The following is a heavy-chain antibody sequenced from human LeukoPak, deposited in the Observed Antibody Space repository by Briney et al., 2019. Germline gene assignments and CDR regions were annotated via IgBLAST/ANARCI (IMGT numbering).Heavy chain of an antibody. CDR3: ATEGGSGSYYGDDAFDM. D-gene: IGHD3-10*01. Sequence: PGGSLRLSCAASGFTFEDYGMSWVRQAPGKGLEGVGRVKSKADDGTTDYAAPVQGRFTISRDDSKNTLSLQMNSLKTEDTAVYYCATEGGSGSYYGDDAFDMWGQGTMVTVSS. J-gene: IGHJ3*02. CDR2: VKSKADDGTT. CDR1: GFTFEDYG. V-gene: IGHV3-15*01.